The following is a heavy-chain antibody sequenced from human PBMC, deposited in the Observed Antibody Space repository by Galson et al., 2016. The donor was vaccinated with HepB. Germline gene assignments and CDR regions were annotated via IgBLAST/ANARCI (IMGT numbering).Heavy chain of an antibody. D-gene: IGHD3-16*01. CDR2: IRGGDYST. CDR3: AKDRGGRHLWGLHGMDV. V-gene: IGHV3-23*01. J-gene: IGHJ6*02. CDR1: GFSFSDYG. Sequence: SLRLSCAASGFSFSDYGMSWVRQAPGKGLEWVSTIRGGDYSTYYADSVKGRFTVSRDYAKNTLYLQIDSLRVEDTAVYYCAKDRGGRHLWGLHGMDVWGQGTTVTVSS.